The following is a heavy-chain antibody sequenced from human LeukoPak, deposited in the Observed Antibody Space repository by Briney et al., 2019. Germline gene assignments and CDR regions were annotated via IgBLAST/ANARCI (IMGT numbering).Heavy chain of an antibody. V-gene: IGHV3-30*02. Sequence: GGSLRLSCAASGFTFNTYGMNWVRQAPGKGLECVAFIRYDGIRKYYADSVKGRFTISRGNSKNTLYLQMNSLRVEDTAIYYCVKDRGEFWGQGTMVTVSS. CDR3: VKDRGEF. D-gene: IGHD3-10*01. CDR2: IRYDGIRK. J-gene: IGHJ3*01. CDR1: GFTFNTYG.